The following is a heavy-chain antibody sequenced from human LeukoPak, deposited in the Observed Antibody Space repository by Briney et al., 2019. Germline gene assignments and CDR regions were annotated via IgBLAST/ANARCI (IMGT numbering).Heavy chain of an antibody. CDR2: INPNSGGT. J-gene: IGHJ4*02. CDR3: ARRYSNSSEGFDY. D-gene: IGHD6-6*01. Sequence: ASVKVSCKASGYTFTDYHMHWLRQAPGQGLEWMGWINPNSGGTNYAGKFQGRVTMTSDTSISTAYMDLSRLRSDDTAVYYCARRYSNSSEGFDYWGQGTLVTVSS. CDR1: GYTFTDYH. V-gene: IGHV1-2*02.